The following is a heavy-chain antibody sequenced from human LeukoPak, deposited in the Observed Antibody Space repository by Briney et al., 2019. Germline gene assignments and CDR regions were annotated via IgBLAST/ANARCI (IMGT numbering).Heavy chain of an antibody. CDR2: IFHSGIT. V-gene: IGHV4-4*02. CDR1: GASIIGPKW. D-gene: IGHD6-19*01. CDR3: ATSSGWYRYDS. J-gene: IGHJ4*02. Sequence: SETLSLTCTVSGASIIGPKWWNWVRLSPGKGMEWIGEIFHSGITHYNPSLKSRVTISVDTSKNQFSLILTSVTDADTAVYYCATSSGWYRYDSWGQGTLVTVSS.